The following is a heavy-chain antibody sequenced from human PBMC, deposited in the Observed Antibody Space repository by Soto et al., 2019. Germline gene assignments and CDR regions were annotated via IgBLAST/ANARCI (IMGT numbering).Heavy chain of an antibody. CDR1: GFTFSSYG. CDR2: IWYDGSNK. D-gene: IGHD6-13*01. V-gene: IGHV3-33*01. J-gene: IGHJ6*02. CDR3: ARQAIAAAGEGAVGMDV. Sequence: QVQLVESGGGVVQPGRSLRLSCAASGFTFSSYGMHWVRQAPGKGLEWVAVIWYDGSNKYYADSVKGRFTISRDNSKNTLYLQMNSLGAEDTAVYYCARQAIAAAGEGAVGMDVWGQGTTVTVSS.